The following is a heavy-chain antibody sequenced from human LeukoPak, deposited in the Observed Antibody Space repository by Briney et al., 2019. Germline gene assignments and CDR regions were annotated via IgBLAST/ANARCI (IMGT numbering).Heavy chain of an antibody. D-gene: IGHD3-9*01. V-gene: IGHV4-61*02. Sequence: SETLSLTCTVSGGSISSGSYYWNWIRQPAGKGLEWIGRIYASGSTNYNPSLQSRVTISVDTSKNQFSLKLSSVTAADTAVYYCARCKGVRYFDWLLYPSYYFDYWGQGTLVTVSS. CDR3: ARCKGVRYFDWLLYPSYYFDY. CDR1: GGSISSGSYY. CDR2: IYASGST. J-gene: IGHJ4*02.